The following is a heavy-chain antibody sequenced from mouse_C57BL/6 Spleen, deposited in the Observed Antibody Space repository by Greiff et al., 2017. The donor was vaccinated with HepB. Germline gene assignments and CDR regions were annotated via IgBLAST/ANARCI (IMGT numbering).Heavy chain of an antibody. V-gene: IGHV1-82*01. J-gene: IGHJ3*01. Sequence: VQRVESGPELVKPGASVKISCKASGYAFSSSWMNWVKQRPGKGLEWIGRIYPGDGDTNYNGKFKGKATLTADKSSSTAYMQLSSLTSEDSAVYFCARPVYYGYDRAWFAYWGQGTLVTVSA. CDR1: GYAFSSSW. CDR2: IYPGDGDT. D-gene: IGHD2-2*01. CDR3: ARPVYYGYDRAWFAY.